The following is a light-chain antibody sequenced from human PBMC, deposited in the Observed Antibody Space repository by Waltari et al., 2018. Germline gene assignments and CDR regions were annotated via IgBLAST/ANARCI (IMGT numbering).Light chain of an antibody. J-gene: IGLJ2*01. V-gene: IGLV2-14*01. Sequence: QSALTQPASVSGSPGQSITISCTGTSSDVGGYNYVSWYQQHPGKAPNLMIYEVSNRPAGVSYRFAGSKAGNTASLTISGLQAEDEADYYCSSYTSSSTHVVFGGGTKLTVL. CDR1: SSDVGGYNY. CDR3: SSYTSSSTHVV. CDR2: EVS.